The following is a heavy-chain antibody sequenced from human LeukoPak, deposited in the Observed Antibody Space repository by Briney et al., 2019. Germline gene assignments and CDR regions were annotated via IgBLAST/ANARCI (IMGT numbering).Heavy chain of an antibody. CDR2: IKSKTDGGTT. D-gene: IGHD5-24*01. J-gene: IGHJ4*02. V-gene: IGHV3-15*07. Sequence: PGGSLRLSCAASGFTFSNAWMNWVRQAPGKGLEWVGRIKSKTDGGTTDYAAPVKGRFTISRDDSKNTLYLQMNSLKTEDTAVYYCTTDRDSRRDGYAVPYWGQGTLVTVSS. CDR1: GFTFSNAW. CDR3: TTDRDSRRDGYAVPY.